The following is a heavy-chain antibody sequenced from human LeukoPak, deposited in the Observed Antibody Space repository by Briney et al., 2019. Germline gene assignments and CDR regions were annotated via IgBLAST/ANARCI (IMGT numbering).Heavy chain of an antibody. Sequence: PSETLSLTCAVYGGSFSGYYWSWIRQPPGKGLEWIGEINHSGSTNYNPPLKSRVTISVDTSKNQSSLKLSSVTAADTAVYYCARPDTVTKAFDIWGQGTMVTVSS. CDR1: GGSFSGYY. CDR2: INHSGST. CDR3: ARPDTVTKAFDI. D-gene: IGHD4-17*01. V-gene: IGHV4-34*01. J-gene: IGHJ3*02.